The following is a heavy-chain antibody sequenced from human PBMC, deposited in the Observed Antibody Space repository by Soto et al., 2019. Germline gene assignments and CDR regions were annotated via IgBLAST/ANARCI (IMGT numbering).Heavy chain of an antibody. Sequence: LRKTLSLTCAVSGGSISSSNWWSWVRQPPGKGLEWIGEIYHSGSTNYNPSLKSRVTISVDKSKNQFSLKLSSVTAADTAVYYCAKAEAGASGYYWGQGTLVPVSS. CDR1: GGSISSSNW. D-gene: IGHD6-13*01. CDR2: IYHSGST. V-gene: IGHV4-4*03. J-gene: IGHJ4*02. CDR3: AKAEAGASGYY.